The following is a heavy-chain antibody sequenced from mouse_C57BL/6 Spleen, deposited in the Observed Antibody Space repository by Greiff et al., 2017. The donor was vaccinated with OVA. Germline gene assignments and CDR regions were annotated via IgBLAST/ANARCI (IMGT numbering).Heavy chain of an antibody. Sequence: EVQLQQSGPGLVKPSQSLSLSCSVTGYSITSGYYWNWIRQFPGNKLEWMGYISYDGSNKYNPSLKNRISITPDTSKNQLFLKLNSVTTEDTATYYCAREGYYGRSSPYAYWGQGTLVTVSA. D-gene: IGHD1-1*01. CDR1: GYSITSGYY. J-gene: IGHJ3*01. CDR3: AREGYYGRSSPYAY. V-gene: IGHV3-6*01. CDR2: ISYDGSN.